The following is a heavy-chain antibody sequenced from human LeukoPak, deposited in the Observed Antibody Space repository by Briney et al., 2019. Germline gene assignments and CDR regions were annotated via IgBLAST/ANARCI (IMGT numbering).Heavy chain of an antibody. Sequence: ASVKVSCKASEYTFTDYYVHWVRQAPGQGLEWMGWMNPNSGGTNYAQRFQGRVTMTRDTSISTAYMELTRLRFDDTAVFYCATSRGGTSFDYWGQGTLVTVSS. CDR1: EYTFTDYY. CDR2: MNPNSGGT. CDR3: ATSRGGTSFDY. V-gene: IGHV1-2*02. D-gene: IGHD2-2*01. J-gene: IGHJ4*02.